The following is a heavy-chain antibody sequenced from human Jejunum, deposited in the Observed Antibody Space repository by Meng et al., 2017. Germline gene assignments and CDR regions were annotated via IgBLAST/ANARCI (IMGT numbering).Heavy chain of an antibody. J-gene: IGHJ4*02. CDR2: AST. V-gene: IGHV4-61*08. CDR3: ARDHWGSLDY. CDR1: GGSVSSSGYQ. Sequence: QVQRPESGPGLGRPSETLSLTCAVSGGSVSSSGYQWGWIRQPPGKGLEWIGYASTNYNPSLKSRVTISVDTSKNQFSLKLTSVTAADTAVYYCARDHWGSLDYWGQGVLVTVSS. D-gene: IGHD7-27*01.